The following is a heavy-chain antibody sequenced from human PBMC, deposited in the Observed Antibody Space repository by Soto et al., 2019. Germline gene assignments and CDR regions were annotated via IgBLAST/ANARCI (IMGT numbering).Heavy chain of an antibody. CDR2: IIPILGIA. D-gene: IGHD2-15*01. Sequence: QVQLVQSGAEVKKPGSSVKVSCKASGGTFSSYTISWVRQAPGQGLEWMGRIIPILGIANYAQKFQGRVTITADKSTSTAYMELSSLRSEDTAVYYCATQPYCSGGSCYPAYWGQGTLVTVSS. CDR1: GGTFSSYT. CDR3: ATQPYCSGGSCYPAY. V-gene: IGHV1-69*02. J-gene: IGHJ4*02.